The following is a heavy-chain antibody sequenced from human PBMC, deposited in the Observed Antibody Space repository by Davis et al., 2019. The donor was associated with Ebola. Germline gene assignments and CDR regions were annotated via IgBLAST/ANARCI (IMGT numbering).Heavy chain of an antibody. CDR3: ARQGAGFDP. CDR1: GFTFSDYY. J-gene: IGHJ5*02. D-gene: IGHD4/OR15-4a*01. V-gene: IGHV4-34*01. CDR2: INHSGST. Sequence: ESLKISCAASGFTFSDYYMSWIRQPPGKGLEWIGEINHSGSTNYNPSLKSRVTISVDTSKNQFSLKLSSVTAADTAVYYCARQGAGFDPWGQGTLVTVSS.